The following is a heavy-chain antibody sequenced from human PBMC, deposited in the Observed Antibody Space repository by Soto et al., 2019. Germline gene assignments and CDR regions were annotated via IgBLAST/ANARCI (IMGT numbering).Heavy chain of an antibody. J-gene: IGHJ4*02. CDR3: VRNSPIGSTFSEYDGIDY. CDR1: GGTFRSDT. Sequence: QVQLVQSGPEVKKPGSSVQVSCKTPGGTFRSDTITWVRQAPGQGLEWMGRIIPLLETTDYAQKFQGRVTITADKSTGTAYMEVSSLRSEDTAIYYCVRNSPIGSTFSEYDGIDYWGQGTLVTVSS. V-gene: IGHV1-69*08. CDR2: IIPLLETT. D-gene: IGHD5-12*01.